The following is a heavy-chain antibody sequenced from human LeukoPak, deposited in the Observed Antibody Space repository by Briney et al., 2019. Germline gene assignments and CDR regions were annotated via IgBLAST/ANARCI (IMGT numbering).Heavy chain of an antibody. D-gene: IGHD4-17*01. CDR3: ARVDYGDSYFDY. J-gene: IGHJ4*02. CDR1: GYTFTSYA. Sequence: ASVKVSCKASGYTFTSYAMHWVRQAPGQRLEWMGWINAGSGNTKYSQKFQGRVTITRDTSASTAYMELSSLRSEDTAVYYCARVDYGDSYFDYWGQGTLVTVSS. CDR2: INAGSGNT. V-gene: IGHV1-3*01.